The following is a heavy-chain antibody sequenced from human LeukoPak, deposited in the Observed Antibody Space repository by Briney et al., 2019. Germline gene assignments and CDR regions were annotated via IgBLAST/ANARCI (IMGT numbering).Heavy chain of an antibody. Sequence: PSETLSLTCAVYGGSFSVYYWSWIRQPPGKGLEWIGEINHSGSTNYNPSLKSRVTISVDTSKNQFSLKLSSVTAADTAVYYCARERRTGTRDYYYYMDVWGKGTTVTVSS. CDR1: GGSFSVYY. D-gene: IGHD1-14*01. J-gene: IGHJ6*03. CDR3: ARERRTGTRDYYYYMDV. CDR2: INHSGST. V-gene: IGHV4-34*01.